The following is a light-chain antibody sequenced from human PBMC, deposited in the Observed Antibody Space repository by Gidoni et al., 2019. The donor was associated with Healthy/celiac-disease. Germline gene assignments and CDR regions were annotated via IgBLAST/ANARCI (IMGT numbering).Light chain of an antibody. V-gene: IGLV3-1*01. J-gene: IGLJ1*01. Sequence: SYELTQPPPVSVSPGQPASITCSGAKLGDQYACWYQQKPGQSPVLVIYQASKRPSGIPKRFSCCSSGNTATLPISGTQAMDEADYYCQAWDSSTALYVFRTATNVTVL. CDR1: KLGDQY. CDR2: QAS. CDR3: QAWDSSTALYV.